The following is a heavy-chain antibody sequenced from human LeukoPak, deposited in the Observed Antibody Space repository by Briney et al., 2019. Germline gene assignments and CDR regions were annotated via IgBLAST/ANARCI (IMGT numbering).Heavy chain of an antibody. D-gene: IGHD2-21*02. CDR3: ARSHCGGDCYSSRWQILYGYYYYYMDV. CDR1: GGSFRGFY. Sequence: SETLSLTCAVYGGSFRGFYWTWIRQSPGKGLEWIGEIKHSGSSSSNPSLKSRIMISVDMSKNQFSLKVRSVTAADTAVYYCARSHCGGDCYSSRWQILYGYYYYYMDVWGTGTTVTVSS. J-gene: IGHJ6*03. V-gene: IGHV4-34*01. CDR2: IKHSGSS.